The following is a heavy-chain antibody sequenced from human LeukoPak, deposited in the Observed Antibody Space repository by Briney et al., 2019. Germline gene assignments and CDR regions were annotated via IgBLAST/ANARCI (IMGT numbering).Heavy chain of an antibody. CDR2: INPNSGGT. Sequence: ASVKVSCKASGGTFSSYAITWVRQAPGQGLEWMGWINPNSGGTNYAQKFQGRVTMTRDTSISTAYMELSRLRSDDTAVYYCARGPPHWFDPWGQGTLVTVSS. V-gene: IGHV1-2*02. J-gene: IGHJ5*02. CDR3: ARGPPHWFDP. CDR1: GGTFSSYA.